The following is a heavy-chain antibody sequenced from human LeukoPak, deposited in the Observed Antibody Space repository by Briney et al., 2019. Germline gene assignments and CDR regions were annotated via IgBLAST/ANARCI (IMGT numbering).Heavy chain of an antibody. J-gene: IGHJ4*02. Sequence: ASVKVSCKASGYTFTSYGISWVRQAPGQGLEWMGWISVYNGNTNYGQKLQGRVTMTTDTSTSTAYMELRSLRSDDTAVYYCARAKHYSDNSTNFDYWGRGTLVTVSS. CDR1: GYTFTSYG. CDR3: ARAKHYSDNSTNFDY. D-gene: IGHD3-22*01. V-gene: IGHV1-18*01. CDR2: ISVYNGNT.